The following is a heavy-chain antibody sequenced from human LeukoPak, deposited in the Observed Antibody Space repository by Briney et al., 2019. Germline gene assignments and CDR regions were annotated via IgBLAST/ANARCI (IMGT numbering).Heavy chain of an antibody. Sequence: GGSLRLSCAASGFTFDDYAMHWVRQAPGKGLEWVAVIWYDGSNKYYADSVKGRFTISRDNSKNTLYLQMNSLRAEDTAVYYCARDRSFLGATIQPLDYWGQGTLITVSS. CDR3: ARDRSFLGATIQPLDY. CDR2: IWYDGSNK. J-gene: IGHJ4*02. V-gene: IGHV3-33*08. CDR1: GFTFDDYA. D-gene: IGHD1-26*01.